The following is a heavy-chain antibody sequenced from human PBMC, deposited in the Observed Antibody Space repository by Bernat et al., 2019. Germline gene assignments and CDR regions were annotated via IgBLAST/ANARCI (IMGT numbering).Heavy chain of an antibody. V-gene: IGHV3-30*01. CDR3: GRGRWYNWNYFDY. CDR2: ISYDGSNK. J-gene: IGHJ4*02. D-gene: IGHD1-20*01. Sequence: QVQLVESGGGLGQPGRSLRLSCAASGFTFSSYSMHWVRQAPGKGLEWVAVISYDGSNKYYADSVKGRFTISRDNTKNTLYLQMNSLRAEDTAVYYCGRGRWYNWNYFDYWGQGILVTVSS. CDR1: GFTFSSYS.